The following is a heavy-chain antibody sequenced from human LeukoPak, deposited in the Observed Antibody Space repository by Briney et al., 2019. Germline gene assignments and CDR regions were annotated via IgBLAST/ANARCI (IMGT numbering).Heavy chain of an antibody. CDR2: IWYDGSNK. D-gene: IGHD6-19*01. J-gene: IGHJ5*02. V-gene: IGHV3-33*01. CDR1: GFTFSNYG. CDR3: VRVVVAGNLNNWFDP. Sequence: QPGGSLRLSCAASGFTFSNYGMHWVRQAPGKGLEWVAVIWYDGSNKYYADSVKGRFTISRDNSKNTLYLQMNSLRAEDTAVYYCVRVVVAGNLNNWFDPWGQGTLVTVSS.